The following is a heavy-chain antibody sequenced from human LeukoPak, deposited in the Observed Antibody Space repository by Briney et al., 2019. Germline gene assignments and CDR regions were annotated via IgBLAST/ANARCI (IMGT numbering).Heavy chain of an antibody. Sequence: GGSLRLSCAASEFTFSNYGMHWVRQAPGKGLKWVAFIQYDGSNKYYGNSVKGRFTISGDTSKNTSYLQMNSLRAEDTAAYYCAKEHGSGSYFDYWGQGTLVTVSS. V-gene: IGHV3-30*02. D-gene: IGHD3-10*01. CDR2: IQYDGSNK. CDR3: AKEHGSGSYFDY. CDR1: EFTFSNYG. J-gene: IGHJ4*02.